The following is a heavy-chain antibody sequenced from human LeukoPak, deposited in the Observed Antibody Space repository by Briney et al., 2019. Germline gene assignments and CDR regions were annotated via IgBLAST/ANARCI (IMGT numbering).Heavy chain of an antibody. V-gene: IGHV3-21*01. CDR1: GFTFNNYN. D-gene: IGHD1-26*01. CDR3: ARDPYSGNYGNYYYYYMDV. CDR2: ITSSGAYI. Sequence: GGSLRLSCAASGFTFNNYNMNWVRQAPGKALEWVSSITSSGAYIFYADSVKGRFTISRDNAKDSLYLQMNSLGLEDTAVYYCARDPYSGNYGNYYYYYMDVWGKGTTVTISS. J-gene: IGHJ6*03.